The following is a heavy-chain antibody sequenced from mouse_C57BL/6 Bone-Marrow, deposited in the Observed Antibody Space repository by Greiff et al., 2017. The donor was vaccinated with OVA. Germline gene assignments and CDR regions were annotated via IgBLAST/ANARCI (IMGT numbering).Heavy chain of an antibody. CDR2: ISSGGSYT. D-gene: IGHD1-1*02. CDR3: ARVLWSFAY. Sequence: EVMLVESGGDLVKPGGSLKLSCAASGFTFSSYGMSWVRQTPDKRLEWVATISSGGSYTYYPDSVKGRFTISRDNAKNTLYLQMSSLKSEYTAMYYCARVLWSFAYWGQGTLVTVSA. CDR1: GFTFSSYG. V-gene: IGHV5-6*02. J-gene: IGHJ3*01.